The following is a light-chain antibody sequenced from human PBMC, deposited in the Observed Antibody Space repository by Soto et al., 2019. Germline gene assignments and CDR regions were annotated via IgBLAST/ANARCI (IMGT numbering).Light chain of an antibody. CDR3: QQYNNWLRT. J-gene: IGKJ1*01. CDR1: QSVNSN. V-gene: IGKV3-15*01. CDR2: GAS. Sequence: EIVMTQSPATLSVSPGERATLSCRASQSVNSNLAWYQQKPGQAPRLLIYGASTRPTGIPARFSGSGSGTEFTLTISSLQSEDFAVYYCQQYNNWLRTFGQGTKVEIK.